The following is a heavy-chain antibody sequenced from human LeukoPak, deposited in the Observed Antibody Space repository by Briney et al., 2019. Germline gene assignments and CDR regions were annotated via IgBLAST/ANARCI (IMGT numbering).Heavy chain of an antibody. V-gene: IGHV3-21*01. CDR2: ISSSSSYI. J-gene: IGHJ4*02. D-gene: IGHD3-10*01. CDR3: ARDPTYYYGSGKIDY. Sequence: SGGSLRLSCAASGFTFSSYSMNWVRQAPGKGLEWVSSISSSSSYIYYADSVKGRFTISRDNAKNSLYLQMNSLRAEDTAVYYCARDPTYYYGSGKIDYWGQGTLVTVSS. CDR1: GFTFSSYS.